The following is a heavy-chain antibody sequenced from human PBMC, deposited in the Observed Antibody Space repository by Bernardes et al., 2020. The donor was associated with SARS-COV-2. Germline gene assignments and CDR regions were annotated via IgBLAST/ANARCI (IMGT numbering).Heavy chain of an antibody. V-gene: IGHV2-70*01. CDR2: IDWDDDK. Sequence: SGPTLAKPAQTLTLTCTFSGFSLGKRGRCVSWIHQPPGKALEWLAPIDWDDDKYYSTSLKTRLTISKDTSKNQVVLTMTNMDPVDTATYYCARTRWELLSGVYYFDSWGQGTLVTVSS. J-gene: IGHJ4*02. CDR1: GFSLGKRGRC. CDR3: ARTRWELLSGVYYFDS. D-gene: IGHD1-26*01.